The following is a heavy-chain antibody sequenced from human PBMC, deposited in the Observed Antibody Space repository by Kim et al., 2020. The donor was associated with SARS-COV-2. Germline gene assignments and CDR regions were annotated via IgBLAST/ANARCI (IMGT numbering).Heavy chain of an antibody. CDR1: GFTFSTFG. CDR3: VKGARLDY. CDR2: INRRGGST. J-gene: IGHJ4*02. V-gene: IGHV3-23*01. Sequence: GGSLRLSCAASGFTFSTFGMSWVRQAPGKGLKWVSVINRRGGSTYYAESVKGRFTVSRDSARNTLYLQMNSLRAEDTAVYYCVKGARLDYWGPGTLVTVSP.